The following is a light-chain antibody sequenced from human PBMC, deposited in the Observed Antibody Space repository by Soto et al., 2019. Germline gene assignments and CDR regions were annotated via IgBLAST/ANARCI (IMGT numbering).Light chain of an antibody. J-gene: IGKJ1*01. CDR2: KAS. CDR1: QSISSW. Sequence: DIPMTQSPSTLSASLGDRVTITCRASQSISSWLAWYQQKPGKAPNVLIYKASNLERGVPSRFIGSGSGTVFTLTISSLEPEDFATYHCQQYDSFPWTCGQGTKVEI. V-gene: IGKV1-5*03. CDR3: QQYDSFPWT.